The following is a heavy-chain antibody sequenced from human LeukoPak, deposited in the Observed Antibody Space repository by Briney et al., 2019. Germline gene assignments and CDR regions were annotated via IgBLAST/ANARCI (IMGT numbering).Heavy chain of an antibody. V-gene: IGHV4-30-4*08. CDR3: ARGLDCSSTSCWHFDY. CDR2: IYYSGST. J-gene: IGHJ4*02. CDR1: GGSISSGDYY. Sequence: SETLSLTCTVSGGSISSGDYYWSWMRQPPGKGLEWIEYIYYSGSTYYNPSLKSRITISVDTSKNQFSLKLSSVTAADTAVYYCARGLDCSSTSCWHFDYWGQGTLVTVSS. D-gene: IGHD2-2*01.